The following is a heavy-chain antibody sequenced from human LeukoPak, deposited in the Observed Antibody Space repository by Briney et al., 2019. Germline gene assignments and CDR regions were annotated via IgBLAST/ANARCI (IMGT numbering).Heavy chain of an antibody. CDR2: INPNSGGT. Sequence: ASVKVSCQASGYTFTGYYMHWVRQAPGQGLEWMGWINPNSGGTNYAQKFQGRVTMTRDTSISTAYMELSRLRSDDTAVYYCARISLPSWKLGYFDYWGQGTLVTVSS. J-gene: IGHJ4*02. V-gene: IGHV1-2*02. CDR1: GYTFTGYY. CDR3: ARISLPSWKLGYFDY. D-gene: IGHD2-2*01.